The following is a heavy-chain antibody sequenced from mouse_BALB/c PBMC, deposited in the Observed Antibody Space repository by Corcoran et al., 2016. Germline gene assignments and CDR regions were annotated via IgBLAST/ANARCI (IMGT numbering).Heavy chain of an antibody. V-gene: IGHV1-62-2*01. Sequence: VQLQQSGAELVKPGASVKMSCKAYGYTFTEYIINWVRQRFGQGLEWIGWFYPGSGSIKYNEKFKDKATLTEDKSSSTVYMELSRWTSEDSAVYFCARHVYGYDYAMDYWGQGTSVTVSS. D-gene: IGHD2-2*01. CDR2: FYPGSGSI. CDR1: GYTFTEYI. CDR3: ARHVYGYDYAMDY. J-gene: IGHJ4*01.